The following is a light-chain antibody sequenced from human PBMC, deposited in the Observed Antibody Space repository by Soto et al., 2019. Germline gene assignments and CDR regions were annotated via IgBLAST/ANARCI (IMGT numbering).Light chain of an antibody. CDR3: QQYTGPPTT. Sequence: DIVITQSPATLSLSPGERATLSCRASQTVSSNYLAWCQQRPGQAPTLLIYGASTRAAGIPPRFSGSGSGTDFTLTITRLEPEDSAVYFCQQYTGPPTTFGQGTRLDIK. J-gene: IGKJ5*01. CDR1: QTVSSNY. V-gene: IGKV3-20*01. CDR2: GAS.